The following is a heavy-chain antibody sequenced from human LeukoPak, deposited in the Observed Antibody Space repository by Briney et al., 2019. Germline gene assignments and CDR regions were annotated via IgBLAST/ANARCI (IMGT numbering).Heavy chain of an antibody. D-gene: IGHD4-23*01. V-gene: IGHV3-23*01. CDR1: GFTVSSNY. CDR3: AKGVANFGGPLYYFDY. Sequence: GGSLRLSCAASGFTVSSNYMSWVRQAPGKGLEWVSVISGSGGSTYYADSVKGRFTISRDNSKNTLYLQMNSLRAEDTAVYYCAKGVANFGGPLYYFDYWGQGTLVTVSS. CDR2: ISGSGGST. J-gene: IGHJ4*02.